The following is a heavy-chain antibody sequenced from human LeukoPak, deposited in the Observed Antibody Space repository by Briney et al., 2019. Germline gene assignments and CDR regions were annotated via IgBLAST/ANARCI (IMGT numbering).Heavy chain of an antibody. J-gene: IGHJ4*02. D-gene: IGHD6-19*01. V-gene: IGHV3-11*01. Sequence: PGGSLRLSCAASGFTFSDYYMSWLRQAPGKGVEGVSYISSSGSTIYYADSVKGRFTISRDNAKNSLYLQMNSLRAEDTAVYYCARAGYSSGWLFDYWGQGTLVTVSS. CDR3: ARAGYSSGWLFDY. CDR2: ISSSGSTI. CDR1: GFTFSDYY.